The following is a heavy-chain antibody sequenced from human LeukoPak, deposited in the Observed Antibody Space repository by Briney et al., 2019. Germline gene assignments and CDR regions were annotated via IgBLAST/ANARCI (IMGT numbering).Heavy chain of an antibody. Sequence: PGGSLRLSCAASGFTFDDYTMHWVRQAPGKGLEWVSLISWDGGSTYYADSVKGRFTISRDNSKNSLYLQMNSLRTEDTALYYCAKAQYYYDSSGYYPYYFDYWGQGTLVTVSS. D-gene: IGHD3-22*01. CDR2: ISWDGGST. V-gene: IGHV3-43*01. CDR1: GFTFDDYT. CDR3: AKAQYYYDSSGYYPYYFDY. J-gene: IGHJ4*02.